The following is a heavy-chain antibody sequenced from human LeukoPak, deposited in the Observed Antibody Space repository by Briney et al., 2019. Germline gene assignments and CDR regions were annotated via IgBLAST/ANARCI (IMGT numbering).Heavy chain of an antibody. D-gene: IGHD1-20*01. V-gene: IGHV1-69*13. CDR3: ARDITGFDAFDI. Sequence: GASVKVSCKASGGTFSSYAISWVRQAPGQGLEWMGGIVPIFGTANYAQKFQGRVTITADESTSTAYMELSSLRSDDTAVYYCARDITGFDAFDIWGQGTMVTVSS. CDR2: IVPIFGTA. J-gene: IGHJ3*02. CDR1: GGTFSSYA.